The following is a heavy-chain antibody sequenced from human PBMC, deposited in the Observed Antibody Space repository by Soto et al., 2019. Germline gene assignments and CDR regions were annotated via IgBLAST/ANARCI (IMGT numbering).Heavy chain of an antibody. V-gene: IGHV3-73*01. Sequence: EVQLVESGVGLVKPGGSLKLSCAASGFTFSGSAMHWVRQASGKGLEWVGRIRSKANSYATAYAASVKGRFTISRDDSKNTAYLQMNSLKTEDTAVYYCTRPLDGDYGNWFDPWGQGTLVTVSS. CDR1: GFTFSGSA. J-gene: IGHJ5*02. CDR2: IRSKANSYAT. D-gene: IGHD4-17*01. CDR3: TRPLDGDYGNWFDP.